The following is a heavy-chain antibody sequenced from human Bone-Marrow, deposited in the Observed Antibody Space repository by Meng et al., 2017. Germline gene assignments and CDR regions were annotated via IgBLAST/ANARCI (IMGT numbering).Heavy chain of an antibody. CDR2: INPNSGDT. Sequence: QGRLVQSGAEVKEPGASLRVSCKPSGYSFTAYYIHWVRQAPGQGLEWLGHINPNSGDTLYAQKFQGRVSMTGDTSISTAYVELSSLRSDDTAVYYCVRDENISLGKLFGDYWGQGTMVTVSS. J-gene: IGHJ4*02. V-gene: IGHV1-2*06. CDR1: GYSFTAYY. D-gene: IGHD2-21*01. CDR3: VRDENISLGKLFGDY.